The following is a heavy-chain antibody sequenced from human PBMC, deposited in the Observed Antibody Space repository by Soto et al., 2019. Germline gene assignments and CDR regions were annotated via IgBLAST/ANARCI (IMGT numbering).Heavy chain of an antibody. CDR1: GFTFSGYW. CDR2: IKQDGSEI. V-gene: IGHV3-7*05. J-gene: IGHJ4*02. D-gene: IGHD6-19*01. Sequence: EVQLVESGGGLVQPGGSLRLSCAASGFTFSGYWMSWVRQAPGKGLEWVANIKQDGSEIYYVDSVKGRFTISRDNAKNSLYLQMNSLRAEDTAVYYCARVRGSGCFDDWGQGALVTVSS. CDR3: ARVRGSGCFDD.